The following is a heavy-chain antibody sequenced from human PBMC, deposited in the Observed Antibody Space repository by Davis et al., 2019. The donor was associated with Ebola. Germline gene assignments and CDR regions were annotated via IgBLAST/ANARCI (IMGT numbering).Heavy chain of an antibody. CDR2: ISWNSDSI. D-gene: IGHD2-2*02. CDR1: GFVFRNYA. V-gene: IGHV3-9*01. Sequence: SLKISCAASGFVFRNYAMHWVRQAPGKGLEWVSGISWNSDSIVYADSVKGRFTISRDNAKNSLYLQMNSLRGEDTAFYYCAKGRTIPLALDFWGRGTLVTVSS. CDR3: AKGRTIPLALDF. J-gene: IGHJ4*02.